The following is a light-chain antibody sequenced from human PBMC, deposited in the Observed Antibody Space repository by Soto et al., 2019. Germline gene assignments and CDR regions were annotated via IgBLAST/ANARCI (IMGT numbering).Light chain of an antibody. J-gene: IGKJ3*01. CDR3: QQYGSSPFT. V-gene: IGKV3-20*01. CDR2: GAS. CDR1: QSVSSSY. Sequence: EIVLTQSPGTLSLSPGERATLSCRASQSVSSSYLAWYQQKPGQAPRLLIYGASSRATGIPDRFSGSGSGTEFTLTISRLEPEYFAVYYFQQYGSSPFTFGPGTKVDIK.